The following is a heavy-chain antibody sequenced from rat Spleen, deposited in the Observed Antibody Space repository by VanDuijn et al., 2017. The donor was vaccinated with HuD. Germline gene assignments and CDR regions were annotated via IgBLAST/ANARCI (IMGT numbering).Heavy chain of an antibody. J-gene: IGHJ2*01. CDR3: TREVLQWFDY. D-gene: IGHD1-1*01. V-gene: IGHV2-63*01. CDR2: MRYNGDT. CDR1: GFSLTSYN. Sequence: QVQLKESGPGLVQPSQTLSLTCTVSGFSLTSYNVHWVRQPPGKGLEWMGRMRYNGDTSYNSALKSRLSISRDTSKNQVFLKMNSLQTDDTGTYYCTREVLQWFDYWGQGVMVTVSS.